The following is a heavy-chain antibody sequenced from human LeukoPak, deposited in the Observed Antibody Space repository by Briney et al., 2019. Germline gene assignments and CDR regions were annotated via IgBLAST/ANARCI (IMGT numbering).Heavy chain of an antibody. J-gene: IGHJ4*02. CDR1: GFTFSNYW. V-gene: IGHV3-7*01. Sequence: GGSLRLSCAASGFTFSNYWMSWVRQAPGKGLEWVANIRQDRSEKYYVDSVKGRFTISRDNAKNSLYLQMNSLRAEDTAVYYCATRSVAYSYDSSGYSPVSYFDYWGQGPLVTVSS. D-gene: IGHD3-22*01. CDR3: ATRSVAYSYDSSGYSPVSYFDY. CDR2: IRQDRSEK.